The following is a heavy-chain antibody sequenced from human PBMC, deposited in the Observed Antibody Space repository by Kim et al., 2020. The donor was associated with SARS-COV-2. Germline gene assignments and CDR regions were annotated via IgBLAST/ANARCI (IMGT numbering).Heavy chain of an antibody. J-gene: IGHJ3*01. Sequence: SETLSLTCTVSGGSLNSGGYYWSWIRQHPGKGLEWIGYIYYAGNTYYNPSLRGRVSISLDMSKNQFSLRLTSVTAADTAVYYCASFLGYCTSTTCYDAFDVWGQGTLVPVSS. V-gene: IGHV4-31*03. CDR2: IYYAGNT. CDR1: GGSLNSGGYY. CDR3: ASFLGYCTSTTCYDAFDV. D-gene: IGHD2-2*01.